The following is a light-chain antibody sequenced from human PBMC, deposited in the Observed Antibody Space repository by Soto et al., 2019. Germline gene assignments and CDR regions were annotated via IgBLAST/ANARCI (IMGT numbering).Light chain of an antibody. CDR3: QQYGSLPIT. CDR2: GAS. Sequence: EIVLTQSPGTLSLSPGERATLSCRASQSVSSSSLAWYQQKPGQAPRLLIYGASSRATGIPHRFSGSGSETDFTLTISRLEPEDFAVYYCQQYGSLPITFGQGTRLDIK. CDR1: QSVSSSS. J-gene: IGKJ5*01. V-gene: IGKV3-20*01.